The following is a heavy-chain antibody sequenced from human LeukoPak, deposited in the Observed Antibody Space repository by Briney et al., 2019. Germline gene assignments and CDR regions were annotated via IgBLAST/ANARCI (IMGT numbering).Heavy chain of an antibody. Sequence: SETLSLTCTVSGGSISSYYWSWIRQPPGKGLEWIGYIYYSGSTNYNPSLKSRVTISLDTSKNQFSLKLSSVTAADTAVYYCARGGADYYDSSGYYLGYWGQGTLVTVSS. CDR3: ARGGADYYDSSGYYLGY. V-gene: IGHV4-59*01. D-gene: IGHD3-22*01. CDR1: GGSISSYY. CDR2: IYYSGST. J-gene: IGHJ4*02.